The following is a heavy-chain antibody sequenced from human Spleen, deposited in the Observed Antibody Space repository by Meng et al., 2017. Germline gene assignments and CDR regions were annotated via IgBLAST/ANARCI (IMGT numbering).Heavy chain of an antibody. CDR3: ARGRSVSGFGFSDF. CDR2: INPNSGDT. D-gene: IGHD3-10*01. Sequence: QVQLLQSGAEVKKPGASVKVSCKASGYSFTDYYMHWVRQAPGQGLEWMGRINPNSGDTSYAQKFQGRITMTSNPSISTAYMELSSLKSEDTAVYYCARGRSVSGFGFSDFWGQGTLVTVSS. V-gene: IGHV1-2*06. J-gene: IGHJ4*02. CDR1: GYSFTDYY.